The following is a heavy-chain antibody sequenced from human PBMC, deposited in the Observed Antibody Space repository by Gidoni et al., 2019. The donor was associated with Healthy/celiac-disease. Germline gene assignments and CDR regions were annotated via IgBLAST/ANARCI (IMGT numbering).Heavy chain of an antibody. CDR2: INHSGST. J-gene: IGHJ5*02. Sequence: QVPLQQWGAGLLKPSETLSLTCAVYGGSFSGYDWSWIRQPPGKGLEWIGEINHSGSTNDSPSLKSRVTISVDTSKNQFSLKLSSVTAADTAVYYCARGLSIGLLRVKGQSGWFDPWGQGTLVTVSS. CDR3: ARGLSIGLLRVKGQSGWFDP. CDR1: GGSFSGYD. V-gene: IGHV4-34*01. D-gene: IGHD3-3*02.